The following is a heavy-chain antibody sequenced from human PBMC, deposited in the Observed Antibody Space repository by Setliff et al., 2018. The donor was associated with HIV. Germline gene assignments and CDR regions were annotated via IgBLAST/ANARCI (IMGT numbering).Heavy chain of an antibody. CDR3: ARDPGYKSSWYGAFDI. Sequence: ASVKVSCKASGDAFTDYYIHWVRQAPGQGLEWMGWINPNSGGTNYAQKFQGRVTMTRDTSISTAFMDLSRLRSDDTAVYYCARDPGYKSSWYGAFDIWAKGQWSPSPQ. CDR2: INPNSGGT. CDR1: GDAFTDYY. J-gene: IGHJ3*02. D-gene: IGHD6-13*01. V-gene: IGHV1-2*02.